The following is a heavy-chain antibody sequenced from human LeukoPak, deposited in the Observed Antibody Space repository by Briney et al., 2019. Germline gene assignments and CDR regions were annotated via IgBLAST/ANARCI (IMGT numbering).Heavy chain of an antibody. CDR3: ARDVGGQTKYSSGWSGYFVY. Sequence: ASVKVSCKASGYTFTGYYMHWVRQAPGQGLEWMGWINPNSGATNYAQKFQGRVTMTRDTSISTAYMELSRLRSDDTAVYYCARDVGGQTKYSSGWSGYFVYWGQGTLVTVSS. V-gene: IGHV1-2*02. D-gene: IGHD6-19*01. CDR1: GYTFTGYY. CDR2: INPNSGAT. J-gene: IGHJ4*02.